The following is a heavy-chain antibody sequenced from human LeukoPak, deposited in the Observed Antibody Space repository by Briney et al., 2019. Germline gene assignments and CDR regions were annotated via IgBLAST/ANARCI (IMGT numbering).Heavy chain of an antibody. CDR2: FDPEDGET. CDR3: ATGGYCSSTSCPLRS. Sequence: ASVKVSCKVSGYTLTELSMHWVRQAPGKGLEWMGGFDPEDGETIYAQKFQGRVTMTGDISTDTAYMELSSLRSEDTAVYYCATGGYCSSTSCPLRSWGQGTLVTVSS. CDR1: GYTLTELS. V-gene: IGHV1-24*01. J-gene: IGHJ5*02. D-gene: IGHD2-2*01.